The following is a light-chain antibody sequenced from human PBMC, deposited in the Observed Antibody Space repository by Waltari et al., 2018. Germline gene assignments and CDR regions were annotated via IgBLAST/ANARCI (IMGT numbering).Light chain of an antibody. Sequence: QSALTQPASLSGSPGQSITFSCTGTSRDVGTYNLVSWYQQHPGEAPKLMIYEVNKRPSGVSNRFSGSKSGNTASLTISGLQAEDEAYYYCCSYAGGNSLWVFGGGTKVTVL. CDR2: EVN. CDR1: SRDVGTYNL. V-gene: IGLV2-23*02. CDR3: CSYAGGNSLWV. J-gene: IGLJ3*02.